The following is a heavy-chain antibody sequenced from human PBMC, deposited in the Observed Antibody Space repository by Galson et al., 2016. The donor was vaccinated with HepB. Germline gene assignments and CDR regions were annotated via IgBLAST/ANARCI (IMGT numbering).Heavy chain of an antibody. Sequence: SLRLSCAASGFIVSNDYMNWVRQAPGKGLEWLSVSYADGRTYYAESVRGRFTISRDNSKNTLLLQRNNLRAEDTAVYYCAKDLQVPAAIEGMDVLGQGTKGTVSS. V-gene: IGHV3-53*01. J-gene: IGHJ6*02. CDR3: AKDLQVPAAIEGMDV. CDR1: GFIVSNDY. D-gene: IGHD2-2*02. CDR2: SYADGRT.